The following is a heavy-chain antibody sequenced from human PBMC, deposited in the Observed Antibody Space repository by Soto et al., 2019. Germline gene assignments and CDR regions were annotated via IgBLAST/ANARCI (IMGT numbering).Heavy chain of an antibody. Sequence: ASVKVSCKASGYTFTSHGISWVRQAPGQGLEWMGWISAYNGNTNYAQKHQGRVTMTTDTSTSAAYMERRSLISDDTAVYYCARDPSLFCSGGSCYSKTDNWFDPWGQGTRVTVSS. CDR3: ARDPSLFCSGGSCYSKTDNWFDP. J-gene: IGHJ5*02. V-gene: IGHV1-18*01. CDR1: GYTFTSHG. D-gene: IGHD2-15*01. CDR2: ISAYNGNT.